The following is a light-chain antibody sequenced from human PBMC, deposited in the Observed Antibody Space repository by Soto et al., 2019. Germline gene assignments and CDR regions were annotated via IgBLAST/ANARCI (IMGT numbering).Light chain of an antibody. CDR2: AVN. V-gene: IGLV2-8*01. CDR1: SSDVGGYNY. CDR3: TSYAGGNNV. J-gene: IGLJ1*01. Sequence: QSALTQPPSASGSPGQSVSISCTGTSSDVGGYNYVSWYQQHPGKVPKLIIYAVNKRPSGVPDRFSGSKSGNTASLNVTGIQAEDEADYYCTSYAGGNNVVGTGTKLTVL.